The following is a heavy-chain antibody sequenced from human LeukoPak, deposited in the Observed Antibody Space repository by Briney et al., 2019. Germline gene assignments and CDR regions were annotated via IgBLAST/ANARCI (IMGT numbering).Heavy chain of an antibody. J-gene: IGHJ4*02. D-gene: IGHD6-19*01. V-gene: IGHV1-3*01. CDR1: GYTFTSYA. CDR3: ARYRQWLASFDY. Sequence: ASVKVSCKASGYTFTSYAMHWVRQAPGQRLEWMGWINAGNGNTKYSQKFQGRVTITRPTSAGTAYMELSSMRSEATAVYYCARYRQWLASFDYWGQGPLVPVSS. CDR2: INAGNGNT.